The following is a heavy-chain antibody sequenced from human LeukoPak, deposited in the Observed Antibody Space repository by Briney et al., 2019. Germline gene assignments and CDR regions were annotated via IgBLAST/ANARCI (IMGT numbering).Heavy chain of an antibody. Sequence: SQTLSLTCTVSGGSISSGSHYWSWIRQPAGKGLEWIGRIYTSGSTNYNPSLKSRVTISVDTSKNQFSLKLSSVTAADTAVYYCARGYYDFWSGYPVAFDYWGQGTLVTVSS. CDR2: IYTSGST. V-gene: IGHV4-61*02. CDR1: GGSISSGSHY. J-gene: IGHJ4*02. D-gene: IGHD3-3*01. CDR3: ARGYYDFWSGYPVAFDY.